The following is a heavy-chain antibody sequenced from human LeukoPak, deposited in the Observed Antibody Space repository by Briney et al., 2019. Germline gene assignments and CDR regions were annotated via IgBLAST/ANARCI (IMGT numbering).Heavy chain of an antibody. CDR1: GGSISSSNW. Sequence: PSETLSLTCTVSGGSISSSNWWGWIRQPPGKGLEWIGYICYSGSTNYNPSLKSRVTMSVDTSKNQFSLKLSSVTALDTAVYYCARKLASGWFDPWGQGTLVTVSS. V-gene: IGHV4-28*06. D-gene: IGHD3-10*01. J-gene: IGHJ5*02. CDR2: ICYSGST. CDR3: ARKLASGWFDP.